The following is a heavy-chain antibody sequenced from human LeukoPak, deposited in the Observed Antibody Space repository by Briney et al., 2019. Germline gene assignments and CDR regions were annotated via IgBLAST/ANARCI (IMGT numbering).Heavy chain of an antibody. J-gene: IGHJ4*02. CDR3: ARMGGYSGYATH. Sequence: PSETLSLTCTVSGGSLSSYYWSWIRQPPGKGLEWIGYIYSTGSANYNPSLKSRVTLSVDMAKNQFSLKLNSVTAADTAVYYCARMGGYSGYATHWGQGTLVTVSS. D-gene: IGHD5-12*01. CDR1: GGSLSSYY. V-gene: IGHV4-59*08. CDR2: IYSTGSA.